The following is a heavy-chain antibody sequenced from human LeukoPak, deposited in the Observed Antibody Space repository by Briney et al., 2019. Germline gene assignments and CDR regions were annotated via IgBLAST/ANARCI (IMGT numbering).Heavy chain of an antibody. Sequence: PGGSLRLSCAASGLAFSAYKMHWVRQAPRKGLVWVSRISTDGYTTDYADFVQGRFTASRDNTKNTWSLEMNSLRAEDTAVYYCARDDGYSSSWYSGAYYYYGMDVWGQGTTVTVSS. CDR3: ARDDGYSSSWYSGAYYYYGMDV. D-gene: IGHD6-13*01. CDR2: ISTDGYTT. V-gene: IGHV3-74*01. J-gene: IGHJ6*02. CDR1: GLAFSAYK.